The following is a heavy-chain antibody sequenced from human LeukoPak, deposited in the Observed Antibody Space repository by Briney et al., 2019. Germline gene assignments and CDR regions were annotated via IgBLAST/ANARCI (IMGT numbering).Heavy chain of an antibody. V-gene: IGHV3-30*04. CDR1: GFTFSSYA. CDR3: ARILQSYSRSGGPNGYFDY. D-gene: IGHD3-9*01. J-gene: IGHJ4*02. CDR2: ISYDGSNK. Sequence: PGGSLRLSCAASGFTFSSYAMHWVRQAPGKGLEWVAVISYDGSNKYYADSVKGRFTISRDNSKNTLYLQMNSLRAEDTAVYYCARILQSYSRSGGPNGYFDYWGQGTLVTVSS.